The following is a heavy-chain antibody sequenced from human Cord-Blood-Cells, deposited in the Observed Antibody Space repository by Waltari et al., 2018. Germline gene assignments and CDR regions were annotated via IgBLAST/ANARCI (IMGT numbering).Heavy chain of an antibody. CDR3: AREGGSIVVVPAARTRYFDY. CDR1: GGSISSGGYY. CDR2: IYYSGST. J-gene: IGHJ4*02. V-gene: IGHV4-31*03. D-gene: IGHD2-2*01. Sequence: QVQLQESGPGLVKPSQTLSLTCTVSGGSISSGGYYWSWIRQHPGKGLEWIGYIYYSGSTYYNPSLKSRVTISVDTSKNQFSLKLSSVTAADTAVYYCAREGGSIVVVPAARTRYFDYWGQGTLVTVSS.